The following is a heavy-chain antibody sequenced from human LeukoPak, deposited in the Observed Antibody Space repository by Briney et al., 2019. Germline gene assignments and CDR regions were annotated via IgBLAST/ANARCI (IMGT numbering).Heavy chain of an antibody. CDR3: ARPVRGDILTGHFDY. J-gene: IGHJ4*02. D-gene: IGHD3-9*01. CDR2: IIPIFGTA. V-gene: IGHV1-69*05. CDR1: GGTFSSYA. Sequence: SVKVSCKASGGTFSSYAISWVRQAPGQGLEWMGGIIPIFGTANYAQKFQGRVTITTDESTSTAYMELSSLRSDDTAVYYCARPVRGDILTGHFDYWGQGTLVTVSS.